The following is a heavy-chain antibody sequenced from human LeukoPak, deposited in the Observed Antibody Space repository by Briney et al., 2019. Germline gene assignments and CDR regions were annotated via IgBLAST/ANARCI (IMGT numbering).Heavy chain of an antibody. Sequence: GGSLRLSCAASGFTFSSYSMNWVRQAPGKGLEWVSYISSSSSTIYYADSVKGRFTISRDNAKNSLYLQMNSLSAEDTAVYFCACEVCSGGSCFLGYWGQGTLVTVSS. CDR3: ACEVCSGGSCFLGY. J-gene: IGHJ4*02. CDR2: ISSSSSTI. CDR1: GFTFSSYS. D-gene: IGHD2-15*01. V-gene: IGHV3-48*01.